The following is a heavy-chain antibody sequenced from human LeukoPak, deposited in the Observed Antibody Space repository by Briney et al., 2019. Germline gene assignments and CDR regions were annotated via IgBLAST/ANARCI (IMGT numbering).Heavy chain of an antibody. V-gene: IGHV4-38-2*01. Sequence: PSETLSLTCAVSGYSISSGYYWGWIRQPPGKGLEWIGSIYHSGSTYYNPSLKSRVTISVDTSKNQFSLKLSSVTAADTAVYYCARQPFDSSSWYDYWGQGTLVTVSS. D-gene: IGHD6-13*01. CDR1: GYSISSGYY. CDR3: ARQPFDSSSWYDY. CDR2: IYHSGST. J-gene: IGHJ4*02.